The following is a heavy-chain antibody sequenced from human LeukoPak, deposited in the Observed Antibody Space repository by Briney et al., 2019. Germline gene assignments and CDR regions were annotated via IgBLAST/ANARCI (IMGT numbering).Heavy chain of an antibody. Sequence: SETLSLTCTVSGGSISSSSYYWGWIRQPPGKGLEWIGSIYYSGSTYYNPSLKSRVTISVDTSKNQFSLKLSSVTAADTAVYHCAGHDSRQSPDYWGQGTLVTVSS. CDR2: IYYSGST. D-gene: IGHD3-22*01. CDR3: AGHDSRQSPDY. CDR1: GGSISSSSYY. J-gene: IGHJ4*02. V-gene: IGHV4-39*01.